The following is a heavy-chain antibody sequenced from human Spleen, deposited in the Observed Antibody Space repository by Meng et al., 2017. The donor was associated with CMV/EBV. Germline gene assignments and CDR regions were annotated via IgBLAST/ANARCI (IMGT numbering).Heavy chain of an antibody. Sequence: SVKVSCKASGGTFSSYAISWVRQAPGQGLEWMGGIIPILGIANYAQKFQGRVTITADKSTSTAYMELSSLRSEDTAVYYCARDRRGSSSWYGSGSAFDIWGQGTMVTVSS. CDR1: GGTFSSYA. CDR2: IIPILGIA. CDR3: ARDRRGSSSWYGSGSAFDI. V-gene: IGHV1-69*10. J-gene: IGHJ3*02. D-gene: IGHD6-13*01.